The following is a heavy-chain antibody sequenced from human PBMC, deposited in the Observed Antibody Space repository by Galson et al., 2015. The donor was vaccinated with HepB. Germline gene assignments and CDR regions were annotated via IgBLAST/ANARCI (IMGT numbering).Heavy chain of an antibody. CDR2: ISSSSSYI. D-gene: IGHD3-10*01. V-gene: IGHV3-21*01. CDR1: GFTFSSYS. J-gene: IGHJ4*02. Sequence: SLRLSCAASGFTFSSYSMNWVRQAPGKGLEWVSSISSSSSYIYYADSVKGRFTISRDNAKNSLYPQMNSLRAEDTAVYYCARDYYGSGPNFDYWGQGTLVTVSS. CDR3: ARDYYGSGPNFDY.